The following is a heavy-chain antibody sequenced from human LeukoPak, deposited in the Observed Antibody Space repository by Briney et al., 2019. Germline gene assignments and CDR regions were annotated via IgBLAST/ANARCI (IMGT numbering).Heavy chain of an antibody. V-gene: IGHV3-30*03. J-gene: IGHJ4*02. CDR3: ATHKYGLDY. D-gene: IGHD2/OR15-2a*01. Sequence: PGGSLRLSCAASGFTFSSYGMHWVRQAPGKGLEWVAVISYDGSNKYYADSMKGRFTISRDNPKNTLYLQMNSLRVEDTAVYYCATHKYGLDYWGQGTLVTVSS. CDR1: GFTFSSYG. CDR2: ISYDGSNK.